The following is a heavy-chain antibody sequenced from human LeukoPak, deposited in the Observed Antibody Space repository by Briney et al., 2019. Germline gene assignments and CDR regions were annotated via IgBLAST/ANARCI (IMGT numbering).Heavy chain of an antibody. J-gene: IGHJ4*02. CDR1: GGSFSGYY. CDR2: INHSGST. Sequence: SETLSLTCAVYGGSFSGYYWSWIRQPPGKGLEWIGEINHSGSTNYNPSLKGRVTISVDTSKNQFSLKLSSVTAADTAVYYCARGSKGIAVAGKYYFDYWGQETLVTVSS. V-gene: IGHV4-34*01. D-gene: IGHD6-19*01. CDR3: ARGSKGIAVAGKYYFDY.